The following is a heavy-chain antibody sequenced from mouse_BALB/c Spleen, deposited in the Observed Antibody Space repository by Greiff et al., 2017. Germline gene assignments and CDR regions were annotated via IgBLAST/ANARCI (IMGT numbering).Heavy chain of an antibody. CDR1: GFSLTGYG. V-gene: IGHV2-6-7*01. J-gene: IGHJ2*01. CDR3: ARDHHYYGSSYLDY. CDR2: IWGDGST. D-gene: IGHD1-1*01. Sequence: QVQLKESGPGLVAPSQSLSITCTVSGFSLTGYGVNWVRQPPGKGLEWLGMIWGDGSTDYNSALKSRLSISKDNSKSQVFLKMNSLQTDDTARYYCARDHHYYGSSYLDYWGQGTTLTVSS.